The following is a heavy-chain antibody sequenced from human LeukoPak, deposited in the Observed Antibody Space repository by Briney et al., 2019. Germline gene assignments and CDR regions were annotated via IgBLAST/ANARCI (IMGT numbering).Heavy chain of an antibody. Sequence: GGSLRLSCAASGFTFSTYAMIWVRQAPGKGLEWGSVIGGSGSYTYYADSVKGRFTISRDNSKDTLYLQMNSLRAEDTAVYYCARDWYDYWGQGTLVTVSS. J-gene: IGHJ4*02. CDR2: IGGSGSYT. CDR3: ARDWYDY. CDR1: GFTFSTYA. D-gene: IGHD6-13*01. V-gene: IGHV3-23*01.